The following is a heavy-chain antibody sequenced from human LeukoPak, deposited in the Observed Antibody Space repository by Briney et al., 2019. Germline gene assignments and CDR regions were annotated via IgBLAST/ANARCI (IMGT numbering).Heavy chain of an antibody. CDR1: GDSVSSNTAA. D-gene: IGHD2-2*01. CDR3: ARGRRAHCSSISCFNWFDP. V-gene: IGHV6-1*01. J-gene: IGHJ5*02. CDR2: TYYRSKWFN. Sequence: SQTLSLTCAISGDSVSSNTAAWNWIRQSPSRGLEWLGWTYYRSKWFNDYAVSVKSRISINPDTSKNQFSLQLNSVTPEDTAVYYCARGRRAHCSSISCFNWFDPWGQGTLVTVSS.